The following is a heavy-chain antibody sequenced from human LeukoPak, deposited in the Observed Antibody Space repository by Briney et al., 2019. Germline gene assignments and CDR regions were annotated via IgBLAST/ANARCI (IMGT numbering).Heavy chain of an antibody. CDR2: ISYDGSDK. Sequence: GRSQRLSCAASGFTFSSFGVHWVRQAPGKGLEWVAFISYDGSDKYNGDSVKGRFTISRDNSKNTLYLQMNSLRAEDTAVYYCAKSKEGRYCSSSNCHEFDYWGQGTVVTVSS. V-gene: IGHV3-30*18. CDR3: AKSKEGRYCSSSNCHEFDY. D-gene: IGHD2-2*01. J-gene: IGHJ4*02. CDR1: GFTFSSFG.